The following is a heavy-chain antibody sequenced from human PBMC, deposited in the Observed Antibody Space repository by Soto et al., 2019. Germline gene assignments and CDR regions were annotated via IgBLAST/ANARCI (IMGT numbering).Heavy chain of an antibody. CDR2: IYPGDSDT. J-gene: IGHJ6*03. Sequence: GESLKISCKGSGYSFTSYWIGWVRQMPGKGLEWMGIIYPGDSDTRYSPSFQGQVTISADKSISTAYLQWSSLKASDTAMYYCARQERIFGRDYYYMDVWGKGTTVTVSS. CDR1: GYSFTSYW. CDR3: ARQERIFGRDYYYMDV. V-gene: IGHV5-51*01. D-gene: IGHD3-3*01.